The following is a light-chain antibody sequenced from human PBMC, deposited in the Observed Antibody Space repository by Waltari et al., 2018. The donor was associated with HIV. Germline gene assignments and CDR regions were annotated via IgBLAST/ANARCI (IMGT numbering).Light chain of an antibody. CDR1: QSVLYTSNNKNY. Sequence: DIVMTQSPDSLAVSLGERATINCKSSQSVLYTSNNKNYLAWYQQKPGQPPKLLIYWSSTRESGFPDRFSGSGSWTDFTLTIISLQAEDVAVSYWQQYYSTPDTFGHRTKLEIK. CDR2: WSS. J-gene: IGKJ2*01. V-gene: IGKV4-1*01. CDR3: QQYYSTPDT.